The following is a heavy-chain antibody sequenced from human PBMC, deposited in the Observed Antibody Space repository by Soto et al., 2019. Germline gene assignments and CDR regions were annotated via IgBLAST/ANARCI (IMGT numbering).Heavy chain of an antibody. D-gene: IGHD4-17*01. CDR2: ISYDGSNK. CDR1: GFTFSSYG. V-gene: IGHV3-30*18. CDR3: AKDGGDYIDAFDI. Sequence: PGGSLRLSCAASGFTFSSYGMHWVRQAPGKGLEWVAVISYDGSNKYYADSVKGRFTISRDNSKNTLYLQMNSLRAEDTAVYYCAKDGGDYIDAFDIWGQGTMVTVSS. J-gene: IGHJ3*02.